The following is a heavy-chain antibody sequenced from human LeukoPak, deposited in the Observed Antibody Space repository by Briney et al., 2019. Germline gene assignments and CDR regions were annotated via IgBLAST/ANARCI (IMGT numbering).Heavy chain of an antibody. CDR3: AKDTSTPYDILTGYYFDY. Sequence: GGSLRLSCAASGFTFSSYGMHWVRQAPGKGLEWVAVISYDGSNKYYADSVKGRFTISRDNSKNTLYLQMNSLRAKDTAVYYCAKDTSTPYDILTGYYFDYWGQGTLVTVSS. J-gene: IGHJ4*02. CDR1: GFTFSSYG. D-gene: IGHD3-9*01. CDR2: ISYDGSNK. V-gene: IGHV3-30*18.